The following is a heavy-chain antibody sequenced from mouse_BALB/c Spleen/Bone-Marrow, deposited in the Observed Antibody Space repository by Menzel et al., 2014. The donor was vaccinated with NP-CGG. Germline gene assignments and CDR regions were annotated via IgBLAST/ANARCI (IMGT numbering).Heavy chain of an antibody. CDR1: GFTFSDFY. J-gene: IGHJ3*01. D-gene: IGHD2-10*02. CDR2: SRNKAKYYTT. V-gene: IGHV7-1*02. Sequence: EVHLVESGGGLVQPGDSLRLSCATSGFTFSDFYMEWVRQPPGKRLEWIAASRNKAKYYTTEYSASVKGRFIVSRDTSQSVLYLQMYALRAEDTAIYYCARDVGYGNYFVYWGQGTLVTVSA. CDR3: ARDVGYGNYFVY.